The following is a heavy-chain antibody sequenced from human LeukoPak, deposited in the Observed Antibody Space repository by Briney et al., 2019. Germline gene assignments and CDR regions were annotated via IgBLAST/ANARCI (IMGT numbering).Heavy chain of an antibody. D-gene: IGHD4-17*01. V-gene: IGHV3-21*01. CDR2: ISSSSSYI. J-gene: IGHJ4*02. CDR1: GFTFSSYS. Sequence: GGSLRLSCAASGFTFSSYSMNWVRQAPGKGLEWVSSISSSSSYIYYADSVKGRFTTSRDNAKNSLYLQMNSLRAEDTAVYYCARDYNGDKPFDYWGQGTLVTVSS. CDR3: ARDYNGDKPFDY.